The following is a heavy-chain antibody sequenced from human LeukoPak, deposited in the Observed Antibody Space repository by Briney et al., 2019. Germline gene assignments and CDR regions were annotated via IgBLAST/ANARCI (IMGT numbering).Heavy chain of an antibody. Sequence: ASVKVSCKASGYTFTGYYMHWVRQAPGQGLEWMGWINPNSGGTNYAQKFQGRVTMTRDTSIGTAYMELSRLRSDDTAVYYCARAIRYCSGGSCLNWFDPWGQGTLVTVSS. CDR2: INPNSGGT. CDR3: ARAIRYCSGGSCLNWFDP. J-gene: IGHJ5*02. CDR1: GYTFTGYY. D-gene: IGHD2-15*01. V-gene: IGHV1-2*02.